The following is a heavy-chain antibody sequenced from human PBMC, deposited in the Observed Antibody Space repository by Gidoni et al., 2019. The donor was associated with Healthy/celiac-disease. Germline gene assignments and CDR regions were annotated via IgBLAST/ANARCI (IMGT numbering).Heavy chain of an antibody. V-gene: IGHV4-59*01. D-gene: IGHD2-2*01. Sequence: QVQLQESGPGLVKPSATLSLTCTVSGGSISSYYWSWIRQPPGKGLEWIGYIYYSGSTNYNPSLKSRVTISVDTSKNQFSLKLSSVTAADTAVYYCARDWVVPAANLYYYGMDVWGQGTTGTVSS. CDR1: GGSISSYY. J-gene: IGHJ6*02. CDR3: ARDWVVPAANLYYYGMDV. CDR2: IYYSGST.